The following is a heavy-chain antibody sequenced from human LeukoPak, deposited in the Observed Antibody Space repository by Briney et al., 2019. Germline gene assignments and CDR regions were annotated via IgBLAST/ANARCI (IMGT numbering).Heavy chain of an antibody. CDR3: ARAPYTSGWYRGDNDY. CDR1: GFTFSSYS. J-gene: IGHJ4*02. CDR2: INRSGGTR. Sequence: PGGSLRLSCAASGFTFSSYSMNWVRQAPGKGRQGFSYINRSGGTRYYADSVKGRFTISRANAKNSLYLQMNSLRAEDTAVHYCARAPYTSGWYRGDNDYWGQGTLVTVSS. D-gene: IGHD6-19*01. V-gene: IGHV3-48*01.